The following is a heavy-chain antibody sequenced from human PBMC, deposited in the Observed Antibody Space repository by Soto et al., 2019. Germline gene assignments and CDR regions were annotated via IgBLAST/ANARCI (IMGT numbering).Heavy chain of an antibody. CDR2: IYSGDYET. D-gene: IGHD6-13*01. J-gene: IGHJ4*02. CDR3: ARSPRSSPYFDY. CDR1: GYTFSNFW. V-gene: IGHV5-51*01. Sequence: GESLKISCQCSGYTFSNFWIAWVRQLPGKGLEWMGIIYSGDYETRYSPSFHGKVTISADRSIGTAYLQWSSLEASDSAFYFCARSPRSSPYFDYWGQGALVTV.